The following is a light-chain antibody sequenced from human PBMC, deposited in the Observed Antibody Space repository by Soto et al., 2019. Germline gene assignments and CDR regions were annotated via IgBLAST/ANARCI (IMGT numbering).Light chain of an antibody. CDR1: QTVSSK. CDR3: QQYNNWPWT. V-gene: IGKV3-11*01. Sequence: LVLTQSPGPLSLSPWARSTSFCRASQTVSSKLAWYQQKPGQAPRLLIYDASNRTSGIPARFSGSGSGTDFTLTISSLEPEDFAVYYCQQYNNWPWTFGQGTKVDIK. J-gene: IGKJ1*01. CDR2: DAS.